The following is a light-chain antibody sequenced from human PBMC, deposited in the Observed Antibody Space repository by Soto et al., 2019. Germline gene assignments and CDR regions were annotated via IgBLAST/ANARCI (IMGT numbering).Light chain of an antibody. Sequence: DIQMTQSPSSLSASVRDRVTITCRASQGINNFLAWYQQKAGKVPNLLIYGASNLQSGVPSRFSGSGSGTDFTLTISSLQPEDVATYYCQKYNSAPYTFGQGTKLEIK. CDR1: QGINNF. CDR3: QKYNSAPYT. J-gene: IGKJ2*01. V-gene: IGKV1-27*01. CDR2: GAS.